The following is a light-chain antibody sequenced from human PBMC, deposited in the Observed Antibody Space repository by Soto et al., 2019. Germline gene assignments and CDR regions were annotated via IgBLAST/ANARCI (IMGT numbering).Light chain of an antibody. CDR3: SSYTTSTSFIL. J-gene: IGLJ2*01. CDR2: AVS. CDR1: SSDIGNYDF. V-gene: IGLV2-14*01. Sequence: QSALTQPASVSGSPGQSITISCTGTSSDIGNYDFVSWYQQVPGTAPNAMTYAVSSRPSGVSNRFSGSKSGNTASLTISGLQAEDEAYYYCSSYTTSTSFILFGGGTKLTV.